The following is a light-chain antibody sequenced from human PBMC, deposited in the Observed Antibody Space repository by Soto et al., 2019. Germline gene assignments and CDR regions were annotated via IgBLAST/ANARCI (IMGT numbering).Light chain of an antibody. CDR2: LNSDGSH. J-gene: IGLJ2*01. CDR3: QTWGTGIHVV. Sequence: QPVLTQSPSASASLGASVKLTCTLSSGHSSYAIAWHQQQPEKGPRDLMKLNSDGSHSKGDGIPYRFSGSSSGAERYLTISSLQSEDEADYYCQTWGTGIHVVFGGGTKLTVL. CDR1: SGHSSYA. V-gene: IGLV4-69*01.